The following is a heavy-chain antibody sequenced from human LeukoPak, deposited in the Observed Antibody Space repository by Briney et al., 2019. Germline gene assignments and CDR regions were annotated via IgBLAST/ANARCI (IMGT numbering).Heavy chain of an antibody. J-gene: IGHJ2*01. Sequence: SVTLSLTCTVSGGSNSRGDYYWRWIRQPPGKGLGWIGYFYYSGSTYYNPSLKSRVTISVDTSKNQFSLKLSSVTAADTAVYYCARLKGYYYDSSGYYYRWYFDLWGRGTLVTVSS. CDR1: GGSNSRGDYY. CDR2: FYYSGST. CDR3: ARLKGYYYDSSGYYYRWYFDL. V-gene: IGHV4-30-4*01. D-gene: IGHD3-22*01.